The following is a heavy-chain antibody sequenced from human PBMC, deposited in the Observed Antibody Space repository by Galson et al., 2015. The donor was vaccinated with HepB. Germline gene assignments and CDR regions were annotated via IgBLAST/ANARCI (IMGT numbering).Heavy chain of an antibody. J-gene: IGHJ6*02. CDR3: AREPPIGIAAAGKYYYYYYGMDV. CDR2: IYYSGST. D-gene: IGHD6-13*01. Sequence: GKGLEWIGYIYYSGSTNYNPSLKSRVTISVDTSKNQFSLKLSSVTAADTAVYYCAREPPIGIAAAGKYYYYYYGMDVWGQGTTVTVSS. V-gene: IGHV4-59*12.